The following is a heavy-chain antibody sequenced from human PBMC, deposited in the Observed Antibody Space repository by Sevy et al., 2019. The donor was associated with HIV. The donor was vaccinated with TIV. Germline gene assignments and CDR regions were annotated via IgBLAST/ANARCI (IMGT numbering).Heavy chain of an antibody. CDR2: MSPKSGST. V-gene: IGHV1-8*02. J-gene: IGHJ6*02. CDR3: YRGELTVTGEKPINKAYMELRSLRSEDTAVYYCASGGSGDVWNYGYYYYGMDV. CDR1: GDTFSTYD. Sequence: ASVKVSCKASGDTFSTYDINWVRQAPGQGLEWMGWMSPKSGSTGFAQKFQGRLTMTRDTSINTAYMELSRLRCEDTVCDRSYRGELTVTGEKPINKAYMELRSLRSEDTAVYYCASGGSGDVWNYGYYYYGMDVWGQGTTVTVSS. D-gene: IGHD3-10*01.